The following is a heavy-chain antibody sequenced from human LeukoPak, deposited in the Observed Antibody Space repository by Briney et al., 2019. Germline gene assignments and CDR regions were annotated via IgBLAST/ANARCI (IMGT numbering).Heavy chain of an antibody. D-gene: IGHD6-19*01. CDR2: ISGSGGST. CDR3: AKVADGQWLVRGWFDP. J-gene: IGHJ5*02. CDR1: GFTFSSYA. Sequence: GGSLRLSCAASGFTFSSYAMSWVRQAPGKGLEWVSAISGSGGSTYYADSVRGRFTISRDNSKNTLSLQMNSLRAEDTALYYCAKVADGQWLVRGWFDPWGQGTLVTVSS. V-gene: IGHV3-23*01.